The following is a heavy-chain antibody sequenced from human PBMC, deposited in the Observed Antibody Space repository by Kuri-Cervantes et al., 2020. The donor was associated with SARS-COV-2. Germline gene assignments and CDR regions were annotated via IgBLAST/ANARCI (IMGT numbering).Heavy chain of an antibody. J-gene: IGHJ4*02. V-gene: IGHV3-30*06. CDR1: GFTFSSYG. D-gene: IGHD2-15*01. CDR2: ISYDGSNK. Sequence: GGSLRLSCAASGFTFSSYGMHWVRQAPGKGLEWVAVISYDGSNKYYADSVKGRFTISRDNSKNTLYLQMNSLRAEDTAVYYCARGLRGVVVAASPFDYWGQGTLVTVSS. CDR3: ARGLRGVVVAASPFDY.